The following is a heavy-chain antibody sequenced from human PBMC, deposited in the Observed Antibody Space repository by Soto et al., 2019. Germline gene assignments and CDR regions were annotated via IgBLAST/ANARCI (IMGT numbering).Heavy chain of an antibody. Sequence: GESLKISCQGSGYRFSSFWIGWVRQMPGKGLEWMGIAQPGHSDTRYSPAFQGHVTISVDESTNTAYLQWSSLRASDTAMYFCARHGYSSSWCPDHWGQGTLVNVSS. V-gene: IGHV5-51*01. J-gene: IGHJ4*02. CDR1: GYRFSSFW. CDR3: ARHGYSSSWCPDH. D-gene: IGHD6-13*01. CDR2: AQPGHSDT.